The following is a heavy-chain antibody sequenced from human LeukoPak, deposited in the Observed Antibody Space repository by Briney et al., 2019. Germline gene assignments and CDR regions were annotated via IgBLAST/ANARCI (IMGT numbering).Heavy chain of an antibody. CDR1: GFNLSNYW. CDR2: LNTGGNST. V-gene: IGHV3-74*01. J-gene: IGHJ4*02. CDR3: TREGAYDSGTYGAGDY. D-gene: IGHD3/OR15-3a*01. Sequence: GGSLRLSCTASGFNLSNYWMHWVRQAPGKGLVWVSRLNTGGNSTIYADSVKGRFIISRDNAKSTLYLQMNSLRADDTGVYYCTREGAYDSGTYGAGDYCSQGTLVTVSS.